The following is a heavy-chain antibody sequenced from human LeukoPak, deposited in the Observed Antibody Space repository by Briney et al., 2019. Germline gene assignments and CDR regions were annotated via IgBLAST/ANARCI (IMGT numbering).Heavy chain of an antibody. CDR3: AITQIWSGYHWGGWLDY. V-gene: IGHV4-30-4*08. J-gene: IGHJ4*02. CDR2: IYYSGSA. Sequence: SETLSLTCTVSGGSISSGDYYWTWIRQPPQKGLEWIGYIYYSGSAYYNPSLRSRITISVDTSKNQFSLKLSSVTAADTAVYYCAITQIWSGYHWGGWLDYWGQGTLVTVSS. CDR1: GGSISSGDYY. D-gene: IGHD5-12*01.